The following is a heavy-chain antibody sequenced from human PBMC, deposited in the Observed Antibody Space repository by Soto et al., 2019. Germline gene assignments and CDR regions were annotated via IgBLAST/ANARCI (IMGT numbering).Heavy chain of an antibody. V-gene: IGHV4-34*01. CDR2: VNHSGST. CDR1: GGSFSGYY. CDR3: ARDKITGLFDY. J-gene: IGHJ4*02. D-gene: IGHD2-8*02. Sequence: SQTLSLTCAVYGGSFSGYYWTWIRQPPGTGLEWIGEVNHSGSTNYNPSLKSRVTISVDTSKNQFSLKLTSVTAADTAVYYCARDKITGLFDYWGQGTLVTVSS.